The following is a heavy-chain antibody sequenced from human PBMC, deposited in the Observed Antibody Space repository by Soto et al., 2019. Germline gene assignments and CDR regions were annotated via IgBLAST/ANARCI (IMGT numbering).Heavy chain of an antibody. V-gene: IGHV3-30*03. CDR2: ISYDGNNK. CDR1: GFTFRTYG. CDR3: AADLGGYTSCYRCHDRMEV. J-gene: IGHJ6*01. D-gene: IGHD2-2*02. Sequence: QVQVVESGGGVVQPGRSLRLSCAASGFTFRTYGMHWVRQAPGKGLEWVSLISYDGNNKNYADSVKGRFTISRDNSKNTLFLQMNSLRPEDTAVYYCAADLGGYTSCYRCHDRMEVWGPGTTGNVSS.